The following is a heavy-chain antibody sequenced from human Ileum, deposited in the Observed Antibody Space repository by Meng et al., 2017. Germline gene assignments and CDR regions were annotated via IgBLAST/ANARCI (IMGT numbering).Heavy chain of an antibody. CDR2: ICPDDSDT. V-gene: IGHV5-51*01. CDR1: GDRFTTYW. Sequence: KVSCKGSGDRFTTYWIGWARLMPGKGLEWMGIICPDDSDTQYSPTFQGQVTISADKSTNTAYLQWSSLKASDTAMYFCGGRARDTRYYGDFDWGQGTRVTVSS. D-gene: IGHD2-21*01. J-gene: IGHJ4*02. CDR3: GGRARDTRYYGDFD.